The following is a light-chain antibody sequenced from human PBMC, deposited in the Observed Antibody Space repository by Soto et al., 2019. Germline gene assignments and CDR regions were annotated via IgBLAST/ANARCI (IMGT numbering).Light chain of an antibody. Sequence: EIVMTQSPATLSVSPGERATLSCRASQSVSSNLAWYQQKPGQAPRLLIYGASSRATGIPDRISGSGSGTDFTLTISRLEPEDFAVYYCQQYGSPPQTFGQGTRWIS. V-gene: IGKV3-20*01. CDR2: GAS. CDR3: QQYGSPPQT. J-gene: IGKJ1*01. CDR1: QSVSSN.